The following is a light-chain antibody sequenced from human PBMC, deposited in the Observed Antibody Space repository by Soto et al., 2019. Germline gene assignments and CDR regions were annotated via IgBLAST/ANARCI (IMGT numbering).Light chain of an antibody. CDR2: ATS. Sequence: DVQMTQSPSSLSAFVGDRVTITCRASQGIAPDLAWFQQKPGKVPKLLIYATSTLQSGVPSRFSGSGSGTDFTRTINSLQPEGVGTYYCQKYNSAPLTFGGGTKVEIK. J-gene: IGKJ4*01. CDR3: QKYNSAPLT. V-gene: IGKV1-27*01. CDR1: QGIAPD.